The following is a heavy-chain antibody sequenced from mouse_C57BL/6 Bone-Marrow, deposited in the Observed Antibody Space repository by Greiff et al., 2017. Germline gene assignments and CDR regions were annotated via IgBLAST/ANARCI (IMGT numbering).Heavy chain of an antibody. V-gene: IGHV1-76*01. CDR1: GYTFTDYY. CDR2: IYPGSGNT. J-gene: IGHJ2*01. Sequence: LQESGAELVRPGASVKLSCKASGYTFTDYYINWVKQRPGQGLEWIARIYPGSGNTYYNEKFKGKATLTAEKSSSTAYMQLSSLTSEDSAVYFCARGGLGPYYFDYWGQGTTLTVSS. CDR3: ARGGLGPYYFDY. D-gene: IGHD4-1*01.